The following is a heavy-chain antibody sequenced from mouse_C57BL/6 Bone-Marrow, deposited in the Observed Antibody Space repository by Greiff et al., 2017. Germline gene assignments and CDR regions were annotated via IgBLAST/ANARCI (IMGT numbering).Heavy chain of an antibody. CDR3: ARQPY. J-gene: IGHJ3*01. CDR1: GFTFSSYG. V-gene: IGHV5-6*01. Sequence: EVKLMESGGDLVKPGGSLKLSCAASGFTFSSYGMSWVRQTPDKRLEWVATISSGGSYTYYPASVKGRFTISRDNAKNTLYLQMSSLKSEDTAMYYCARQPYWGQGTLVTVSA. CDR2: ISSGGSYT.